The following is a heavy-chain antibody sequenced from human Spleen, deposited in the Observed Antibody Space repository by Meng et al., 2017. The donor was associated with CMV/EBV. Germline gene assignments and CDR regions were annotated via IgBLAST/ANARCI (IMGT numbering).Heavy chain of an antibody. CDR2: IYTSGST. CDR1: GGSISSYY. Sequence: SETLSLTCTVSGGSISSYYWSWIRQPAGKGLEWIGRIYTSGSTNYNPSLKSRVTMSVDTSKNQFSLKLSSVTAADTAVYCCARGPQVSWLRSRFAAFDLWGQGTMVTVSS. J-gene: IGHJ3*01. V-gene: IGHV4-4*07. D-gene: IGHD5-12*01. CDR3: ARGPQVSWLRSRFAAFDL.